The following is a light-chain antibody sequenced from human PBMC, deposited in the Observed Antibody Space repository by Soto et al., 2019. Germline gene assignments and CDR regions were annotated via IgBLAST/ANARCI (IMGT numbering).Light chain of an antibody. CDR1: QRVDRY. J-gene: IGKJ1*01. Sequence: DIQMTQSPSTLYASVGDSVSITCRASQRVDRYLAWYQQKPGKAPQLLIYDASRLESGVPSRFSGSGSGTEFTLTISSLQPDDFTTFYCQQYKDYTWTFGQGTKVDIK. CDR2: DAS. CDR3: QQYKDYTWT. V-gene: IGKV1-5*01.